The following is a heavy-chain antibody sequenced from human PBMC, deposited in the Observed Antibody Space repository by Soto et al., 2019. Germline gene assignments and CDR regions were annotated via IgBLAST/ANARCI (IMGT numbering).Heavy chain of an antibody. Sequence: GGSLRLSCAVSGITFKGYGMSWVRQTPGKGLQWVAGINWNCGSIGYADSVKGRFTISRDNSKNTLYLQMNSLRAEDTAVYYCARDLGAYDIPSYWGQGTLVTVSS. CDR1: GITFKGYG. V-gene: IGHV3-20*04. J-gene: IGHJ4*02. CDR2: INWNCGSI. CDR3: ARDLGAYDIPSY. D-gene: IGHD3-9*01.